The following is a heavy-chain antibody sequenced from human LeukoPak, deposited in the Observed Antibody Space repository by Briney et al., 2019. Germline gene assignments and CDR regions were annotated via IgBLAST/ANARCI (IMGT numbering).Heavy chain of an antibody. D-gene: IGHD2-15*01. V-gene: IGHV5-51*01. Sequence: GESLKISCKGSGYSFTSYWIGWVRQMPGKGLEWMGIIYPGDSDTRYSPSFQGQVTISADKSISTAYLQWSSLKASDTAMYYCARPSYCSGGSCYRVYFQHWGQGTLVTVSS. J-gene: IGHJ1*01. CDR2: IYPGDSDT. CDR1: GYSFTSYW. CDR3: ARPSYCSGGSCYRVYFQH.